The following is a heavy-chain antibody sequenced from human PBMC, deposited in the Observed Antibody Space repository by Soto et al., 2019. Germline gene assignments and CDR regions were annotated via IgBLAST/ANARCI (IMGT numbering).Heavy chain of an antibody. V-gene: IGHV3-15*07. CDR3: TSDLPGVTTNYGFDY. D-gene: IGHD4-17*01. J-gene: IGHJ4*02. Sequence: EVQLVESGGGLVNPGGSLRLYCAASGFTFSNAWMIWVRQAPGQGLEWVARVKSRGDGGTTDYAAPVKGRFTMSRDDSENTLCLQMDSRKIEDTAVYFSTSDLPGVTTNYGFDYWGQGILVTVSS. CDR1: GFTFSNAW. CDR2: VKSRGDGGTT.